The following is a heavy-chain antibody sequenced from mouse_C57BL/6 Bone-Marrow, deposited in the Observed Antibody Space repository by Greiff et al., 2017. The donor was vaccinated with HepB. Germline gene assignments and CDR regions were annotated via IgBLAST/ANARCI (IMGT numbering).Heavy chain of an antibody. CDR2: ISGGGGNT. Sequence: EVQLVESGGGLVKPGGSLKLSCAASGFTFSSYTMSWVRQTPEKRLEWVATISGGGGNTYYPDSVKGRFTISRDNAKNTLYLQMSSLRSEDTALYYCARRDGYRFAYWGQGTLVTVSA. D-gene: IGHD2-3*01. CDR3: ARRDGYRFAY. V-gene: IGHV5-9*01. J-gene: IGHJ3*01. CDR1: GFTFSSYT.